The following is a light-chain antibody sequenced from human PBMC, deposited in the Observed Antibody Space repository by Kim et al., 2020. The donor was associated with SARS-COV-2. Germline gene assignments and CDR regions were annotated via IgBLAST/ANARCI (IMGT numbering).Light chain of an antibody. CDR3: QSFDSSTHSWV. Sequence: TVTISCTRSRGSIASNYVQWYQQRPGSAPTTMIYENDRRPSGVPDRFSGSIDSSSNSASLTISGLKTEDEADYSCQSFDSSTHSWVFGGGTQLTVL. V-gene: IGLV6-57*03. J-gene: IGLJ3*02. CDR2: END. CDR1: RGSIASNY.